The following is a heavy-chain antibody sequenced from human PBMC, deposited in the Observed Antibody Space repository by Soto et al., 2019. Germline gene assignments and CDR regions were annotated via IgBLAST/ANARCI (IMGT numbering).Heavy chain of an antibody. J-gene: IGHJ4*02. D-gene: IGHD3-3*01. V-gene: IGHV3-33*01. Sequence: QVQLVESGGGVVQPGGSLRLSCAASGFSFRNFGMYWVRQAPGKGLEWVAGIWYDGRNQYYGDSVEGRFIISRDNSKNTLHLQINNLGVDDTARNYCAREQESGRTSVLDSWGQGTLVTVSS. CDR3: AREQESGRTSVLDS. CDR2: IWYDGRNQ. CDR1: GFSFRNFG.